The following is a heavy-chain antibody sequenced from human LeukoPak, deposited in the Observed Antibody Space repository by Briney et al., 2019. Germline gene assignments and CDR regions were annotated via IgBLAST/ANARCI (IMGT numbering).Heavy chain of an antibody. CDR3: ASSITMVRGDDAFDI. Sequence: SETLSLTCTVSGGSISSYYWSWIRQPPGKGLEWIGYIYCSGSTNYNPSLKSRVTISVDTSKNQFSLKLSSVTAADTAVYYCASSITMVRGDDAFDIWGQGTMVTVSS. CDR1: GGSISSYY. CDR2: IYCSGST. V-gene: IGHV4-59*01. D-gene: IGHD3-10*01. J-gene: IGHJ3*02.